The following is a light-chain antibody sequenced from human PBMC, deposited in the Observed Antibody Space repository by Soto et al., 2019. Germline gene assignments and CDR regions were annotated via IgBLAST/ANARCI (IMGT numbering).Light chain of an antibody. J-gene: IGKJ1*01. CDR2: GAS. CDR1: QSVSSSY. CDR3: QQYGTSSWT. V-gene: IGKV3-20*01. Sequence: EIVLTQSPGTLSLSPGERATLSCRASQSVSSSYLAWYQQKPGQAPRLLIYGASSRATGIPDRFSGSGSGTDFTLTISRLEPEDYAVYYCQQYGTSSWTFGQGTNGDIK.